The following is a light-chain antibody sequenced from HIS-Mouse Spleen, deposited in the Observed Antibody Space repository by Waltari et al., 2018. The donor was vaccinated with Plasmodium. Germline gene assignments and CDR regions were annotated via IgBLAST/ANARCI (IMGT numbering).Light chain of an antibody. V-gene: IGLV2-8*01. CDR1: SRDVGGSNY. Sequence: SALTHPPSASGSPGQAVPLSSPGTSRDVGGSNYSTWYPQHPGKAPKLMIYEVRQRPSGVPERFSGSKSGNTASLTVSGLQAEDEADYYCSSYAGSNNLVFGGGTKLTVL. CDR2: EVR. J-gene: IGLJ2*01. CDR3: SSYAGSNNLV.